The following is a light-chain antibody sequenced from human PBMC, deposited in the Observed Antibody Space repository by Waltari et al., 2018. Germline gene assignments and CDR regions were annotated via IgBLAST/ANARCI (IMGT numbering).Light chain of an antibody. Sequence: DIVMTQSRDSLAVSLGERATINCRSSQSVLYSSNNKNYLAWYQQKPGQPPKLLIYWASTRESGVPDRFSGSGSGTDFTLTISSLQAEDVAVYYCQQYYGTPQTFGPGTKVDIK. J-gene: IGKJ3*01. CDR3: QQYYGTPQT. CDR2: WAS. CDR1: QSVLYSSNNKNY. V-gene: IGKV4-1*01.